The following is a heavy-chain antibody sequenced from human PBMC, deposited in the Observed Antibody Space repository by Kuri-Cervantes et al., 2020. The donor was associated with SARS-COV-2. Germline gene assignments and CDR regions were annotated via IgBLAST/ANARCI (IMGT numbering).Heavy chain of an antibody. V-gene: IGHV4-28*01. CDR1: GYSISSSNW. J-gene: IGHJ6*02. CDR2: IYHSGTT. D-gene: IGHD3-3*01. Sequence: SETLSLTCGVVGYSISSSNWWGWIRQPPGKGLEWIGYIYHSGTTYYNPTLKSRVSMAVDRSKDQFSLKLKSVTAGDTAVYYCARTIFGADTAWVKPPPFYGMDVWGQGTTVTVSS. CDR3: ARTIFGADTAWVKPPPFYGMDV.